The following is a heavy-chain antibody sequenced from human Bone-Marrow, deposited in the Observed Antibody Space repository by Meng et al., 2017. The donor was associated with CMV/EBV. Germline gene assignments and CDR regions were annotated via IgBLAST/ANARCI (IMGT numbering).Heavy chain of an antibody. CDR3: ADHSSSSRKGTIDYYYYGMDV. CDR1: GGTFSSYA. V-gene: IGHV1-69*05. Sequence: SVKVSCKASGGTFSSYAISWVRQAPGQGLEWMGGIIPIFGTANYAQKFQGRATITTDESTSTAYMELSSLRSEDTAVYYCADHSSSSRKGTIDYYYYGMDVWGQGNTVTVAS. D-gene: IGHD6-6*01. J-gene: IGHJ6*02. CDR2: IIPIFGTA.